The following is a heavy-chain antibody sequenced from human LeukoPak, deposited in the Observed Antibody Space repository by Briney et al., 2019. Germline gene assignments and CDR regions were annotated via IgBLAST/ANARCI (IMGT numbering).Heavy chain of an antibody. CDR3: AKIKPRGVVGGSFDY. J-gene: IGHJ4*02. CDR1: GFTFSSYA. Sequence: PGGSQRLSCAASGFTFSSYAMSWVRQAPGKGLEWVSAISGSGGSTYYADSVKGRFTISRDNSKNTLYLQMNSLRAEDTAVYYCAKIKPRGVVGGSFDYWGQGTLVTVSS. V-gene: IGHV3-23*01. D-gene: IGHD1-26*01. CDR2: ISGSGGST.